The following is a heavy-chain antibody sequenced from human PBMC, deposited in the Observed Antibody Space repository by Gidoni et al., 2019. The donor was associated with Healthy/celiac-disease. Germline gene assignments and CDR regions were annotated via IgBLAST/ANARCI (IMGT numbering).Heavy chain of an antibody. CDR1: GYTFTGYY. J-gene: IGHJ6*02. CDR2: INPNSGGT. V-gene: IGHV1-2*02. Sequence: QVQLVQSGAEVKKPGASVKVSCKASGYTFTGYYMHWVRQAPGQGLEWMGWINPNSGGTNYAQKFQDRVTMTRDTSIITAYMELSRLRSDDTAVYYCATNLTHYYYYGMDVWGQGTTVTVSS. CDR3: ATNLTHYYYYGMDV.